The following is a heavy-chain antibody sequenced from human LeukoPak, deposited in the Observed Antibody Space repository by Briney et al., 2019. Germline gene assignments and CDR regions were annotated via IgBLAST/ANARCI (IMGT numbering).Heavy chain of an antibody. CDR2: IYPGDSDT. CDR1: GYSFTNYW. Sequence: GESLKISCKGSGYSFTNYWIGWVRQMPGKGLEWMGTIYPGDSDTKYSPSFQGQVTFSADKSISTAYLQWSSLRASDTAMYYCARRIAAAGSIGTRYFDYWGQGTLVTVSS. J-gene: IGHJ4*02. CDR3: ARRIAAAGSIGTRYFDY. V-gene: IGHV5-51*01. D-gene: IGHD6-13*01.